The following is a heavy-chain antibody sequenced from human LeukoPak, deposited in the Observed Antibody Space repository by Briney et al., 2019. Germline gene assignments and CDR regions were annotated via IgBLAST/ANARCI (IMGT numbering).Heavy chain of an antibody. Sequence: SETLSLTCTVSGGSINSYYWSWIRQPPGKGLEWIGYIYYSGSTNYNPPLKSRVTISVDTSKNQFSLKLSSVTAADTAVYYCARSPGVYFDYWGQGTLVTVSS. CDR1: GGSINSYY. D-gene: IGHD3-10*01. V-gene: IGHV4-59*08. CDR2: IYYSGST. CDR3: ARSPGVYFDY. J-gene: IGHJ4*02.